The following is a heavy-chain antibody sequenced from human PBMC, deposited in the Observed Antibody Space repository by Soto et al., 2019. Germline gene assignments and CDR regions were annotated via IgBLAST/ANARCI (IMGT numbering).Heavy chain of an antibody. J-gene: IGHJ4*02. CDR3: ARERRTIFGVSPSNYFDY. CDR2: IYYSGST. Sequence: SETLSLTCTVSGGSISSYYWSWIRQPPGKGLEWIGYIYYSGSTNYNPSLKSRVTISVDTSKNQFSLKLSSVTAADTVVYYCARERRTIFGVSPSNYFDYWGQGTLVTVSS. V-gene: IGHV4-59*01. D-gene: IGHD3-3*01. CDR1: GGSISSYY.